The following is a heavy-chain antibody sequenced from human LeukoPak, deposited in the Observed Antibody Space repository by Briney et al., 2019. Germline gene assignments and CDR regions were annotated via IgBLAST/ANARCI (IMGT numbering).Heavy chain of an antibody. V-gene: IGHV3-30*02. J-gene: IGHJ4*02. CDR1: GFTLSSYG. Sequence: GGPLRLFCAPSGFTLSSYGMHWLRQPPGKGREGVAIIRQEERNKYYADSVKGRFIISRDNSKNTLYLQMSSLRAEDTAVYYCAEDSSTSCHDWGQETLVTVSS. CDR3: AEDSSTSCHD. CDR2: IRQEERNK. D-gene: IGHD2-2*01.